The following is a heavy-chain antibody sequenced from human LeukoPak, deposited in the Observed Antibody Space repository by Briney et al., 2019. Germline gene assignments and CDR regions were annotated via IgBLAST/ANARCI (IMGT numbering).Heavy chain of an antibody. Sequence: ASVKVSCKASGYTFTSYGISWVRQAPGQGLEWMGWISAYNGNANYAQKLQGRVTMTTDISTSTAYVELRSLRSDDTAVYYCARVYYYDSSGHNWFDPWGQGTLVTVSS. J-gene: IGHJ5*02. CDR1: GYTFTSYG. D-gene: IGHD3-22*01. CDR3: ARVYYYDSSGHNWFDP. CDR2: ISAYNGNA. V-gene: IGHV1-18*01.